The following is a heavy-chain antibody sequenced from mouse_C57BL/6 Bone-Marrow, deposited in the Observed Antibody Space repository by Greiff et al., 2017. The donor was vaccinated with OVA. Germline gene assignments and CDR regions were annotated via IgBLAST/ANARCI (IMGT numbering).Heavy chain of an antibody. V-gene: IGHV5-12*01. CDR2: ISTGGGST. CDR3: ARHQLWPSYAMDY. CDR1: GFTFSDYY. D-gene: IGHD1-1*02. Sequence: EVQLVESGGGLVQPGGSLKLSCAASGFTFSDYYMSWVRQTPEKRLEWVAYISTGGGSTYYPDTVKGRFTISRDNAKNTLYLQMSRLKSEDTAMYYCARHQLWPSYAMDYWGQGTSVTVSS. J-gene: IGHJ4*01.